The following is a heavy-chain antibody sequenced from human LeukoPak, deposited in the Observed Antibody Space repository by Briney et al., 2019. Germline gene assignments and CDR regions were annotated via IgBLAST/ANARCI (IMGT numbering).Heavy chain of an antibody. Sequence: ASVKVSCKASGYTFTSYGISWVRQAPGQGLEWMGWISPNSGGTSYAQKFQGRVTMTRDTSISTAYMELSRLRSDDTAVYYCARGVYYDSSGYQKLLVFDYWGQGALVTVSS. CDR1: GYTFTSYG. CDR2: ISPNSGGT. J-gene: IGHJ4*02. V-gene: IGHV1-2*02. D-gene: IGHD3-22*01. CDR3: ARGVYYDSSGYQKLLVFDY.